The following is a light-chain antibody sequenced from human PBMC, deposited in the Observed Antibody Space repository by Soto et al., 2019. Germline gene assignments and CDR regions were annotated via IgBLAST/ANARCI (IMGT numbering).Light chain of an antibody. CDR3: QPYNNWPPWA. CDR2: GAS. CDR1: QSVSSN. J-gene: IGKJ1*01. Sequence: EIVMTQSPATLSVSPGERATLSCRASQSVSSNLDWYQQKPGRAPRLLIYGASTRVTGVPARFSGSVSGTEFALTISSLQSEDFAVYYCQPYNNWPPWAFGQGPKVEIK. V-gene: IGKV3-15*01.